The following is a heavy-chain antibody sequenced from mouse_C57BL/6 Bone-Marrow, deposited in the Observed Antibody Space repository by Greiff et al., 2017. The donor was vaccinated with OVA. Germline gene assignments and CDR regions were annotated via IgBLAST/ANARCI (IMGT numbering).Heavy chain of an antibody. CDR1: GFSLTSYG. CDR3: AKEDYGSSYWYFDD. J-gene: IGHJ1*03. Sequence: VKLQESGPGLVQPSQSLSITCTVSGFSLTSYGVHWVRQSPGKGLEWLGVIWRGGSTDYNAAFMSRLSITKDNSKSQVFFKMNSLQTDDTAIYDSAKEDYGSSYWYFDDWGTGTTVTVSA. V-gene: IGHV2-5*01. D-gene: IGHD1-1*01. CDR2: IWRGGST.